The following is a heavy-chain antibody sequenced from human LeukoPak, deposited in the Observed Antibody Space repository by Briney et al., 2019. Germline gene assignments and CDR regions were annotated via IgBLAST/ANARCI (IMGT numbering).Heavy chain of an antibody. CDR1: RGTFSSYA. V-gene: IGHV1-69*13. J-gene: IGHJ5*02. Sequence: SVKVSCKASRGTFSSYAISWVRQAPGQGLEWMGGIIPIFGTANYAQKFQGRVTITADESTSTAYMELSSLRSEDTAVYYCASDGHCGGDCYYNWFDPWGQGTLVTVSS. CDR3: ASDGHCGGDCYYNWFDP. CDR2: IIPIFGTA. D-gene: IGHD2-21*01.